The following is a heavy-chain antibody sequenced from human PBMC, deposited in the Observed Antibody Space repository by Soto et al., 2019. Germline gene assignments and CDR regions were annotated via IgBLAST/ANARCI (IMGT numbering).Heavy chain of an antibody. CDR1: GFTFTSDS. J-gene: IGHJ4*02. CDR3: ARGVALAGKLDL. CDR2: ISSHGRDI. Sequence: EVQLVESGGGLVKPGGSVRLSCEASGFTFTSDSMTWVRQAPGKGLEWVSSISSHGRDIFYAASVKGRFTLSRHNAKVSVHLQMNSVTGEDSAVYYCARGVALAGKLDLWGQGTLVTVSS. V-gene: IGHV3-21*06. D-gene: IGHD6-19*01.